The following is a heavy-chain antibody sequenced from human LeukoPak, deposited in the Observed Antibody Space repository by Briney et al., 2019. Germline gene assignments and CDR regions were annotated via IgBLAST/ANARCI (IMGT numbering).Heavy chain of an antibody. CDR1: GFTFSSYA. CDR3: AKAYCSGGSCYYYYYYMDV. CDR2: ISGSGGST. D-gene: IGHD2-15*01. V-gene: IGHV3-23*01. J-gene: IGHJ6*03. Sequence: GGSLRLSCAASGFTFSSYAMSWVRQAPGKGLEWVSAISGSGGSTYYADSVKGRFTISRDNSKNTLYLQMNSLRAEDTAVYYCAKAYCSGGSCYYYYYYMDVWGKGTTVTVSS.